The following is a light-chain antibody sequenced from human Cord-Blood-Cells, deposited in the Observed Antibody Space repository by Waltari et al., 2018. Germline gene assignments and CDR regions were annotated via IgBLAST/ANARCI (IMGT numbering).Light chain of an antibody. Sequence: DIQMTQSPSPLSASVGDRVTITCRASQSISSYLNWYQQKPGKAPKLLIYAASSLQSGVPSRFSGSGSGTDFTLTISSLQPEDFATYYCQQSYSTPYTFGQRTKLEIK. CDR1: QSISSY. V-gene: IGKV1-39*01. J-gene: IGKJ2*01. CDR2: AAS. CDR3: QQSYSTPYT.